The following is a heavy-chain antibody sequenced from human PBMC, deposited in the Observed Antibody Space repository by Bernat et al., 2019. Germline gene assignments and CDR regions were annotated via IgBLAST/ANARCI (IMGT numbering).Heavy chain of an antibody. D-gene: IGHD6-13*01. CDR3: ARDWWYSSSWDPFDY. J-gene: IGHJ4*02. Sequence: QVQLVESGGGVVQPGRSLRLSCAASGFTFSSYGMHWVRQAPGKGLEWVAVIWYDGSNKYYADSVKGRFTISRDNSKNTLYLQMNSLRAEDTAVYYCARDWWYSSSWDPFDYWGQGIPVTVSS. V-gene: IGHV3-33*01. CDR2: IWYDGSNK. CDR1: GFTFSSYG.